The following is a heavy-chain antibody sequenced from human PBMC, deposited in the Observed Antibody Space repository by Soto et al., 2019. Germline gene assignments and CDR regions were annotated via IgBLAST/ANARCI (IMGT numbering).Heavy chain of an antibody. CDR2: IYYSGST. Sequence: QVQLQESGPGLVKPSQTLSLTCTVSGGSISRGGYYWSWIRQHPGKGLEGIGYIYYSGSTYYNQSLKSRVTISLDTSNSQSALKLSSGTAADTAVYYCAKDCGDGPGYFDYSGQGTMVTVSS. D-gene: IGHD4-17*01. CDR3: AKDCGDGPGYFDY. CDR1: GGSISRGGYY. J-gene: IGHJ4*02. V-gene: IGHV4-31*03.